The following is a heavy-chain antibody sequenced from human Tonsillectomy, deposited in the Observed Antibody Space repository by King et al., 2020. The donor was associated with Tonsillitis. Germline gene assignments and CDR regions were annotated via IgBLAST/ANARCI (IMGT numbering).Heavy chain of an antibody. CDR2: ISGSGGST. J-gene: IGHJ4*02. D-gene: IGHD3-22*01. Sequence: VQLVESGGGLVQPGGSLRLSCAASGFTFSSYAMSWVRQAPGKGLVWVSAISGSGGSTYYADSVKGRFTISRDNSKNTLYLHMNSLRAEDTALYYCAKDRGDSSGYHSDYWGQGTLVTVSS. CDR1: GFTFSSYA. CDR3: AKDRGDSSGYHSDY. V-gene: IGHV3-23*04.